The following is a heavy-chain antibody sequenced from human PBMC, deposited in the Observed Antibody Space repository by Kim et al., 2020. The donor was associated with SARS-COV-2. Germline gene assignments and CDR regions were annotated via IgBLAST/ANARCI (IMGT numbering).Heavy chain of an antibody. Sequence: GGSLRLSCAASGFTFSSYSMNWVRQAPGKGLEWVSSISSSSSYIYYADSVKGRFTISRDNAKNSLYLQMNSLRAEDTAVYYCARDLWAFGVVVVPAAVGGDVWGQGTTVTVSS. CDR2: ISSSSSYI. J-gene: IGHJ6*02. CDR3: ARDLWAFGVVVVPAAVGGDV. CDR1: GFTFSSYS. V-gene: IGHV3-21*01. D-gene: IGHD2-2*01.